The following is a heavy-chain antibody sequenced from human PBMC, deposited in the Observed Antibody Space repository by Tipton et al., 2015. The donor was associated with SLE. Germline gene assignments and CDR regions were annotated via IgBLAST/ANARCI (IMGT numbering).Heavy chain of an antibody. CDR1: GGSLSGHF. CDR3: ARYRSGYETVEF. CDR2: ISHSGVT. D-gene: IGHD5-12*01. V-gene: IGHV4-59*11. Sequence: TLSLTCTVSGGSLSGHFWTWIRQLPGKGLEWIGYISHSGVTNYNPPLKSRVSISVDTSKNQFSLKLSSVTAADTAIYYCARYRSGYETVEFWGQGTLVTVSS. J-gene: IGHJ4*02.